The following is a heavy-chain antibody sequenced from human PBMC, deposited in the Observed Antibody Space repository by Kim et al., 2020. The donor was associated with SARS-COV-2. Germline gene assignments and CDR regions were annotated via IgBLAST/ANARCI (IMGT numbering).Heavy chain of an antibody. CDR1: GYTFTSYA. V-gene: IGHV1-3*01. D-gene: IGHD2-2*01. J-gene: IGHJ5*02. CDR2: INAGNGNT. CDR3: ARPYCSSTSCYYWFDP. Sequence: ASVKVSCKASGYTFTSYAMHWVRQAPGQRLEWMGWINAGNGNTKYSQKFQGRVTITRDTSASTAFMELSSLRSEDTAVYYCARPYCSSTSCYYWFDPWGRGTLVTVSS.